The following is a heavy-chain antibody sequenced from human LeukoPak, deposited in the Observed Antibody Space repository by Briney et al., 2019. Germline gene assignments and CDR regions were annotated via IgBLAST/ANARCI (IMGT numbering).Heavy chain of an antibody. CDR2: ISSSSSYI. J-gene: IGHJ4*02. CDR3: ARDSKWDSSGYTFFDY. Sequence: GGFLRLSCAASGFTFSSYSMNWVRQAPGKGLEWVSSISSSSSYIYYADSVKGRFTISRDNAKNSLYLQMNSLRAEDTAVYYCARDSKWDSSGYTFFDYWGQGTLVTVSS. V-gene: IGHV3-21*01. CDR1: GFTFSSYS. D-gene: IGHD3-22*01.